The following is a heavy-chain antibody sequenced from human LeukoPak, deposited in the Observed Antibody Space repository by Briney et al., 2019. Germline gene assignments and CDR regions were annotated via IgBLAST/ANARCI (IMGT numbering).Heavy chain of an antibody. V-gene: IGHV1-2*02. Sequence: ASVKVSCKASGYTFTGYYMHWVRQAPGQGLEWMGWINPNSGGTNYARKFQGRVTMTRDTSISTAYMELSRLRSDDTAVYYCASVIVDTSGSIFFDYWGQGTLVTVSS. CDR2: INPNSGGT. CDR1: GYTFTGYY. J-gene: IGHJ4*02. CDR3: ASVIVDTSGSIFFDY. D-gene: IGHD5-18*01.